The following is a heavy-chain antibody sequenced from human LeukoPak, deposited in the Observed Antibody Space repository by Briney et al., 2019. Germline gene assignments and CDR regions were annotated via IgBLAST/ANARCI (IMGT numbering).Heavy chain of an antibody. J-gene: IGHJ4*02. Sequence: GGSLRLSCAASGFTFSGYGMHWVRQAPGKGLEWVAVIWYDGSNKYYADSVKGRFTISRDNSKNTLYLQMNSLRAEDTAVYYCARDGFPYCSSTSCYSFDYWGQGTLVTVSS. CDR2: IWYDGSNK. CDR3: ARDGFPYCSSTSCYSFDY. D-gene: IGHD2-2*02. V-gene: IGHV3-33*01. CDR1: GFTFSGYG.